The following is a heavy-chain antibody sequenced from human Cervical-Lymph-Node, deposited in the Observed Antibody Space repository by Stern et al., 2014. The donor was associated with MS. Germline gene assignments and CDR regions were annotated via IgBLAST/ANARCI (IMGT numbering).Heavy chain of an antibody. J-gene: IGHJ3*01. V-gene: IGHV3-9*01. CDR1: GFTFDDYD. D-gene: IGHD4-23*01. CDR3: VKEKEGVVVTIGDIFDF. Sequence: EVQLVESGGGLVQPGRSLRLSCAASGFTFDDYDMHWVRQAPGKGLEWVSGISWNGGRKGYADSVKGRFTISRDNARKSLYLQMNSLRVEDTALYYCVKEKEGVVVTIGDIFDFWCQGTMVTVSS. CDR2: ISWNGGRK.